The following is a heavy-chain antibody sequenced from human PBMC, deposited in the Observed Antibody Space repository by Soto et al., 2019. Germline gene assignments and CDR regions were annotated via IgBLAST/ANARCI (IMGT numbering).Heavy chain of an antibody. J-gene: IGHJ4*02. CDR1: GFTFTSSA. CDR2: IVVGSGNT. Sequence: ASVKVSCKASGFTFTSSAVQWVRQARGQRLEWIGWIVVGSGNTNYAQKFQERVTITRDMSTSTAYMELSSLRSEDTAVYYCAARTYYYDSSGYLFDYWGQGTLVTVSS. V-gene: IGHV1-58*01. D-gene: IGHD3-22*01. CDR3: AARTYYYDSSGYLFDY.